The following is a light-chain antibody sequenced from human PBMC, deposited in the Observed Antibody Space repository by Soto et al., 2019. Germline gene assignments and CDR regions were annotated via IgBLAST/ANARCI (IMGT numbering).Light chain of an antibody. V-gene: IGLV1-47*02. CDR1: SSKIGSNY. J-gene: IGLJ3*02. CDR2: SNN. Sequence: QAVVTQPPSASGTPGQRVTISCSGSSSKIGSNYVYWYQQLPGAAPKLLIYSNNQRPSGVPDRFSGSKSGTSASLTISGLRSEDEADYYCAGWDDSLSGWVFGGGTKLTVL. CDR3: AGWDDSLSGWV.